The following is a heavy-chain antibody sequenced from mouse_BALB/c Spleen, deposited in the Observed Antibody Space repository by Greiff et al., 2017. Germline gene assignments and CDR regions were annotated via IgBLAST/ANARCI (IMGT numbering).Heavy chain of an antibody. CDR2: IYPGSGST. V-gene: IGHV1-55*01. CDR1: GYNFTSYW. D-gene: IGHD2-3*01. Sequence: QVQLQQPGAELVKPGTSVKLSCKASGYNFTSYWINWVKLRPGQGLEWIGDIYPGSGSTNYNEKFKSKATLTVDTSSSTAYMQLSSLASEDSALYYCARFDGYYVGFAYWSQGTLVTVSA. J-gene: IGHJ3*01. CDR3: ARFDGYYVGFAY.